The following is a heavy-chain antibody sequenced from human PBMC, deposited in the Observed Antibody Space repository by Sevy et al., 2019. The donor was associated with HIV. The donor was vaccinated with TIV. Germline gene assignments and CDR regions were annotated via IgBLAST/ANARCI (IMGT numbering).Heavy chain of an antibody. CDR3: ARRPQLVVPNQIPHLDY. CDR1: GDSISSNNW. D-gene: IGHD5-18*01. CDR2: MFNAGSA. J-gene: IGHJ4*02. Sequence: SETLSLTCTVSGDSISSNNWWTWVRQPPGKGLEWIGDMFNAGSANYNPPLKGRVTISVDKSTNHFSLNLFSVTAADTAVYYCARRPQLVVPNQIPHLDYWGTWILVTVSS. V-gene: IGHV4-4*02.